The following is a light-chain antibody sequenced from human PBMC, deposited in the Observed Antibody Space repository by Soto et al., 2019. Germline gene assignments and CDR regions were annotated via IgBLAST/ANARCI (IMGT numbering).Light chain of an antibody. J-gene: IGKJ1*01. CDR3: RRYNTCPHT. CDR1: QSVSSN. V-gene: IGKV3-15*01. Sequence: EIVMTQSPATLSVSPGERATLSCRASQSVSSNLAWYQQKPGHAPRLLIYGASTRATGIPARFSGSGSGTEFTRTISSLQSEDFAVYYRRRYNTCPHTFGQGTKGDIK. CDR2: GAS.